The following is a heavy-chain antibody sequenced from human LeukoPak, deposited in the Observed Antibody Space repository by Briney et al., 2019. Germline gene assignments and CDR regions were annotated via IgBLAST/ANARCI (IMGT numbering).Heavy chain of an antibody. CDR1: GGTFSSYA. D-gene: IGHD6-13*01. CDR2: IIPIFGTA. J-gene: IGHJ6*03. V-gene: IGHV1-69*05. CDR3: ARGRGAAATYNYYYMDV. Sequence: ASVRVSCKASGGTFSSYAISWVRQAPGQGLEWMGGIIPIFGTANYAQKFQGRVTITTDESTSTAYMELSSLRSEDTAAYYCARGRGAAATYNYYYMDVWGKGTTVTVSS.